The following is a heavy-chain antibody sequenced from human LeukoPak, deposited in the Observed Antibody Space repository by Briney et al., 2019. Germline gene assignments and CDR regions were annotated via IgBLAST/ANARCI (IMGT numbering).Heavy chain of an antibody. Sequence: PGRSLRLSCAASGFTYSRYGMHWVRQAPGKGLEWVATVYYDGINKFYADSVKGRFTISRDNSKNTLSLQVIRLRAEDTAVYYCASDLGVSSGRYLDYWGQGTLVTVSS. CDR2: VYYDGINK. J-gene: IGHJ4*02. CDR1: GFTYSRYG. D-gene: IGHD6-19*01. CDR3: ASDLGVSSGRYLDY. V-gene: IGHV3-33*01.